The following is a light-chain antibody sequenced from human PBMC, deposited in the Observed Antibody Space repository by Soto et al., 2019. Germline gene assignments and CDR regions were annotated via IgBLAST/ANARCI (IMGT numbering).Light chain of an antibody. CDR2: NNH. CDR3: ASWDDSLNAWV. V-gene: IGLV1-44*01. Sequence: QAVVTQPPSASGTPGQWVTISCSGSSSNIGSNTVHWYQQLPGTAPRLLIYNNHQRPSGVPDRLSASKSGTSASLALTEVQSEDEADYYCASWDDSLNAWVFGGGTKLTVL. CDR1: SSNIGSNT. J-gene: IGLJ3*02.